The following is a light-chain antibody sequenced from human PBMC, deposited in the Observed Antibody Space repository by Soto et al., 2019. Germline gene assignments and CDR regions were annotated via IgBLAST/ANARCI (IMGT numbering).Light chain of an antibody. Sequence: EIVMTQSPATLSVSPGERATLSCRASQSVSSNLAWYQQRPGQAPRLLIYGASTRATGIPARLSGSGSGTEFTLTISSLQSEDFAVYYCQQHNNCPFTFGQGTKLEIK. CDR3: QQHNNCPFT. CDR2: GAS. V-gene: IGKV3-15*01. J-gene: IGKJ2*01. CDR1: QSVSSN.